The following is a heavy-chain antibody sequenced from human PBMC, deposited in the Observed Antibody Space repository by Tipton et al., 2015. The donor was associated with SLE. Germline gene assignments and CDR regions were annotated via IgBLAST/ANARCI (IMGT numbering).Heavy chain of an antibody. CDR2: IYYSGST. V-gene: IGHV4-59*11. D-gene: IGHD3-9*01. CDR3: ARDSYMTGSYWYFDL. J-gene: IGHJ2*01. CDR1: GGSISSHY. Sequence: TLSLTCTVSGGSISSHYWSWIRQPPGKGLEWIGYIYYSGSTYYNPSLKSRVTISVDTSKNQFSLKLSSVTAADTAVYYCARDSYMTGSYWYFDLWGRGTLVTVSS.